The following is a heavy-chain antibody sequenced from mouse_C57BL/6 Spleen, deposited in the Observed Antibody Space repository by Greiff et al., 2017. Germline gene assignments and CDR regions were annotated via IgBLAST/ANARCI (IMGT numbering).Heavy chain of an antibody. CDR2: IWRGGST. CDR3: AKSLNYDGYLFAY. J-gene: IGHJ3*01. V-gene: IGHV2-5*01. D-gene: IGHD2-3*01. CDR1: GFSLTSYG. Sequence: QVQLQQSGPGLVQPSQSLSITCTVSGFSLTSYGVHWVRQSPGKGLEWLGVIWRGGSTDYNAAFMSRLNITKYNSKNQVFCKMNSLQADDTAIYYCAKSLNYDGYLFAYWGQGTLVTVSA.